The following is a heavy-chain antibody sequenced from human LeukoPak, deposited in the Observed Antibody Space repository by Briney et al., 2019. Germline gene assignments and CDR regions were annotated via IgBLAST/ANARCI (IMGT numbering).Heavy chain of an antibody. Sequence: SVKVSCKASGGTFSSYAISVVRQAPGQGLEWMGGIIPIFGTANYAQKFQGRVTITTDESTSTAYMELSSLRSEDTAVYYCSIMITFGGVIVPSYFDYWGQGTLVTVSS. CDR1: GGTFSSYA. CDR3: SIMITFGGVIVPSYFDY. J-gene: IGHJ4*02. V-gene: IGHV1-69*05. D-gene: IGHD3-16*02. CDR2: IIPIFGTA.